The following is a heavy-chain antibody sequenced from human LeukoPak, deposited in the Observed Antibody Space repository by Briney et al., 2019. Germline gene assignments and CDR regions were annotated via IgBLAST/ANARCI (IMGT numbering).Heavy chain of an antibody. J-gene: IGHJ4*02. CDR3: AADDQQLIL. CDR2: IVVCSGNT. CDR1: GFAFTSSA. D-gene: IGHD3-16*01. V-gene: IGHV1-58*02. Sequence: ALVKVSCNASGFAFTSSAMQWVRQARGQRLEWIGWIVVCSGNTNFAQKFQERVTFTRDMSTSTAYMELSSLRSDDTAVYYCAADDQQLILWGQGTLVTVSS.